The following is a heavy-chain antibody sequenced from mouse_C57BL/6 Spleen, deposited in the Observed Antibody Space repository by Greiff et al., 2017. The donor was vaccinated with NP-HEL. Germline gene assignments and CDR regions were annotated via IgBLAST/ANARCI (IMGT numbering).Heavy chain of an antibody. V-gene: IGHV1-82*01. J-gene: IGHJ1*03. CDR3: ARSGDYWYFDV. CDR2: IYPGDGDT. Sequence: QVQLKQSGPELVKPGASVKISCKASGYAFSSSWMNWVKQRPGKGLEWIGRIYPGDGDTNYNGKFKGKAKLTADKSSSTAYMQLSSLTSEDSAVYFCARSGDYWYFDVWGTGTTVTVSS. CDR1: GYAFSSSW.